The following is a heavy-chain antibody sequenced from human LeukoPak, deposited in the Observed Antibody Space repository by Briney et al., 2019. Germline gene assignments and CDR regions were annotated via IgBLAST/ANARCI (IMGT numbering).Heavy chain of an antibody. V-gene: IGHV3-48*03. CDR1: GFTFSSYE. J-gene: IGHJ3*02. CDR3: ARDCGGGSCYGPYDAFDI. Sequence: GGSRRLSCAASGFTFSSYEMNWVRQAPGKGLEWVSYISSSGSTIYYADSVKGRFTISRDNAKNSLYLQMNSLRAEDTAVYYCARDCGGGSCYGPYDAFDIWGQGTMVTVSS. D-gene: IGHD2-15*01. CDR2: ISSSGSTI.